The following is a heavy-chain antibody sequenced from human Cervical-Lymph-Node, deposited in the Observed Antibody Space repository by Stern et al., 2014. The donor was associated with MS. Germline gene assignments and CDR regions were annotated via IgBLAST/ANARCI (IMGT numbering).Heavy chain of an antibody. Sequence: EVQLEESGGGLVQPGGSLRLSCAASGFTFSSYWMHWVRQVPGKGLVWVSRITSDGSSTTYADSVKGRFTISRDNAKNTLYLQMNSLRVEDTAVYYCVRESGIGSYRTSDYWGQGTLVTVSS. J-gene: IGHJ4*02. CDR2: ITSDGSST. CDR1: GFTFSSYW. CDR3: VRESGIGSYRTSDY. D-gene: IGHD3-22*01. V-gene: IGHV3-74*01.